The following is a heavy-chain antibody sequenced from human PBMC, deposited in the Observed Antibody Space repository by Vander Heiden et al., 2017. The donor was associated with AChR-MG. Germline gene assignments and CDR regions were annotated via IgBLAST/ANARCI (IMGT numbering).Heavy chain of an antibody. Sequence: EVQLVESGGGLVKPGGSLRLHCAASGFTFSDSPMTWDRQVPGKGLEWASSISTSGTYIDYAESVKGRFTISRDNAKSSVYLQMNSLRADDTALYYCARVRDFGDYELWYFALWGRGTLGTVSS. D-gene: IGHD4-17*01. CDR2: ISTSGTYI. V-gene: IGHV3-21*01. CDR3: ARVRDFGDYELWYFAL. CDR1: GFTFSDSP. J-gene: IGHJ2*01.